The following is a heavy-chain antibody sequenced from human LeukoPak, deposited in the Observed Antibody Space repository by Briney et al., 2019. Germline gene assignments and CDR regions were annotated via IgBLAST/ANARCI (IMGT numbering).Heavy chain of an antibody. CDR2: LYSSGNT. CDR1: GFTVSSSY. CDR3: AAYGSGIPYGMDV. D-gene: IGHD3-10*01. J-gene: IGHJ6*02. Sequence: VGSLRLSCAASGFTVSSSYMSWVRQAPGKGLEWVSFLYSSGNTYYAESVKGRFTISRHNSKDTLYLQMNSLSAGDTAVYYCAAYGSGIPYGMDVWGQGTTVTVSS. V-gene: IGHV3-53*01.